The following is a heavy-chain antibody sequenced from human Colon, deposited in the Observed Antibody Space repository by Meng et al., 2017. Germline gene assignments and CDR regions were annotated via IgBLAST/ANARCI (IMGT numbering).Heavy chain of an antibody. Sequence: VQVHHAGPGLVKPSQTLSPTCAISGDSFSSNSAAWNWIRQSPSRGLEWLGRTYYRSKYYNDYALSVKSRITINPDTSKNQFSLQLNSVTPEDTAIYYCARDWGDVRGGFDFWGQGTLVTVS. V-gene: IGHV6-1*01. CDR1: GDSFSSNSAA. J-gene: IGHJ4*02. D-gene: IGHD3-10*02. CDR2: TYYRSKYYN. CDR3: ARDWGDVRGGFDF.